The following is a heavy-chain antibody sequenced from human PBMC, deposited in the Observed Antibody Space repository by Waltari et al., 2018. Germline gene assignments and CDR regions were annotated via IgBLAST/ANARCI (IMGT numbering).Heavy chain of an antibody. V-gene: IGHV4-39*07. J-gene: IGHJ4*02. Sequence: QLQLQESGPGLVKPSETLSLTGTVSGGSISRRGYYWGWIRQPPGKGLEWIGNVYYGGSTYYNPSLESRVTVSLASSENQFSLKLTSVTAADTAVYYCARDRDGYNNPYFDYWGQGTLVTVSS. D-gene: IGHD5-18*01. CDR1: GGSISRRGYY. CDR3: ARDRDGYNNPYFDY. CDR2: VYYGGST.